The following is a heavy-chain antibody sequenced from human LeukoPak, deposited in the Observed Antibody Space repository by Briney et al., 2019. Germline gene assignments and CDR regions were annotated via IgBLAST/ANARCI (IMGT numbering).Heavy chain of an antibody. CDR2: IKQDGSEK. J-gene: IGHJ4*02. V-gene: IGHV3-7*01. CDR1: GFTFSSYW. CDR3: ARDLGYSSGWGFDY. Sequence: GGSLRLSCAASGFTFSSYWMSWVRQAPGKGLEWVANIKQDGSEKYYVDSAKGRFTISRDNAKNSLYLQMNSLRAEDTAVYYCARDLGYSSGWGFDYWGQGTLVTVSS. D-gene: IGHD6-19*01.